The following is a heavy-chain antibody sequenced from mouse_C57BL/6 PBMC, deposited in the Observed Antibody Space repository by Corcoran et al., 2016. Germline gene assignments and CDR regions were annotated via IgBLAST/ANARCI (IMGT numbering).Heavy chain of an antibody. CDR1: GYTFTDYY. CDR2: INPNNGGT. CDR3: ARQEPSYYAMDY. Sequence: EVQLQPSGPELVKPGASVKISCKASGYTFTDYYMNWVKQSHGKSLAWIGDINPNNGGTSYNQKFKGKATLTVDKSSSTAYMELRSLTSEDSAVYYCARQEPSYYAMDYWGQGTSVTVSS. J-gene: IGHJ4*01. V-gene: IGHV1-26*01.